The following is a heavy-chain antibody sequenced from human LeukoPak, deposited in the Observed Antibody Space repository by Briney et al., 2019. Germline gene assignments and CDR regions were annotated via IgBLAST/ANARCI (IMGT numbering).Heavy chain of an antibody. V-gene: IGHV3-73*01. Sequence: PGGSLKLSCAASGFTFSSSAMHWVRQAPGKGLEWVGRIRSKPHNYATAYAASVKGRFTLSRDDSENTAFLQMNSLRTEDTAVYYCTPVVGDVVFTNAYWGQGTLVTVSS. CDR1: GFTFSSSA. D-gene: IGHD2-21*01. CDR3: TPVVGDVVFTNAY. CDR2: IRSKPHNYAT. J-gene: IGHJ4*02.